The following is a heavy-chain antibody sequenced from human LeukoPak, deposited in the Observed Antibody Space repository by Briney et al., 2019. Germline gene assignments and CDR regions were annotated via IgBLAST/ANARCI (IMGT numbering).Heavy chain of an antibody. CDR1: GGSISGYY. Sequence: SETLSLTCTVSGGSISGYYWTWIRQPPGKGLEWIGYIYASGSTNYNPSLGSRVTISVDTSKNQFSLKLTSVTAADTAVYYCAKTVRQWLANDAFAIWGQGTMVTVSS. V-gene: IGHV4-59*01. D-gene: IGHD6-19*01. CDR2: IYASGST. CDR3: AKTVRQWLANDAFAI. J-gene: IGHJ3*02.